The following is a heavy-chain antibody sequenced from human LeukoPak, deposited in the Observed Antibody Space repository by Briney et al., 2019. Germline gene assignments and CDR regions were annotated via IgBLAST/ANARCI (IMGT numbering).Heavy chain of an antibody. Sequence: GGSLRLSCAASGFTVTSNYMSWVRQAPGKGLEWVSIIYSGGSTFYADSVKGRFIISRDISKNTLYLQMNSLRAEDTAVYYCARGVVYDSSGYYPYYFDYWGQGTLVTVSS. CDR2: IYSGGST. D-gene: IGHD3-22*01. V-gene: IGHV3-66*01. CDR1: GFTVTSNY. J-gene: IGHJ4*02. CDR3: ARGVVYDSSGYYPYYFDY.